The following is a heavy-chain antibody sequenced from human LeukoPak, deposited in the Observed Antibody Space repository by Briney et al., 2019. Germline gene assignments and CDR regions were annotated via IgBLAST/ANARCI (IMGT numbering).Heavy chain of an antibody. J-gene: IGHJ4*02. Sequence: GGSLRLSCAASGFTFSSYAMHWVSQAPGKGLEWVAVISYDGSNKYYADSVKGRFTISRDNSKNTLYLQMNSLRAEDTAVYYCARDGLYDILTPTFDYWGQGTLVTVSS. CDR2: ISYDGSNK. CDR3: ARDGLYDILTPTFDY. D-gene: IGHD3-9*01. V-gene: IGHV3-30*04. CDR1: GFTFSSYA.